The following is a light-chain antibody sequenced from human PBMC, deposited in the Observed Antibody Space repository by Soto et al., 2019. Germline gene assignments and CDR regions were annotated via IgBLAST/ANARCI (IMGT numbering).Light chain of an antibody. CDR1: QSVSSSY. V-gene: IGKV3-20*01. CDR2: GAS. Sequence: EIVLTQSPGTLSLSPGERATLSCRASQSVSSSYLAWYQQKPGQAPRLLIYGASSRATGIPDRFSGSGSGTDFTLTISRLEQEDFAVYYCQQYGSSPLTFGQGTKVEIK. J-gene: IGKJ1*01. CDR3: QQYGSSPLT.